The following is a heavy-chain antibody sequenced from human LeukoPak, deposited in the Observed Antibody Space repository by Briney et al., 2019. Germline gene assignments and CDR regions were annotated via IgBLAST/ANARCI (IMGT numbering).Heavy chain of an antibody. CDR2: INHSGRT. V-gene: IGHV4-34*01. J-gene: IGHJ6*02. Sequence: SETLSLTRAVYGGSFSDYFWGWIRQPPGKGLEWIGEINHSGRTYYNPSLKSRVTISVDTSKNQFSLNLSSVTAADTAVYYSARDVVVVPAAIHYGMDVWGQGITVTVSS. CDR1: GGSFSDYF. CDR3: ARDVVVVPAAIHYGMDV. D-gene: IGHD2-2*01.